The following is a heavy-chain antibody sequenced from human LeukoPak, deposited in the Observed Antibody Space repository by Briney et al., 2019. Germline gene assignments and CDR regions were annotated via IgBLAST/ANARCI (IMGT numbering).Heavy chain of an antibody. CDR2: IKSKTDGGTT. CDR3: TTDKYSSSWFDY. CDR1: GFTFSNAW. Sequence: PGGSLRLSCAASGFTFSNAWMSWVRQAPGKGLEWVGRIKSKTDGGTTDYAAPVKGRFTISRDDSKNTLYLQMNSLKTEDTAVYYCTTDKYSSSWFDYWGQGTLVTVSP. D-gene: IGHD6-13*01. J-gene: IGHJ4*02. V-gene: IGHV3-15*01.